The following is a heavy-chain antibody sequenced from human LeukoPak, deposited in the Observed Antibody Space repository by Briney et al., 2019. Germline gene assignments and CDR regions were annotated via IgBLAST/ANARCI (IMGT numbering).Heavy chain of an antibody. V-gene: IGHV1-2*02. CDR2: ITPNSGGT. Sequence: ASVKVSCKASGYTFTAYYMHWVRQAPGQGLEWMGWITPNSGGTKYAQRFQGRVTMTRDTSISTAYMELSGLRSDDTAVYYCARKAAAGSFDYWGQGTLVTVSS. D-gene: IGHD6-13*01. CDR3: ARKAAAGSFDY. J-gene: IGHJ4*02. CDR1: GYTFTAYY.